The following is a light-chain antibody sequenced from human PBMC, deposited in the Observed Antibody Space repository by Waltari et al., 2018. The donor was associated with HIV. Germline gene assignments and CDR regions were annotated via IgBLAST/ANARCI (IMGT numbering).Light chain of an antibody. CDR2: KDI. CDR1: ALPKKY. V-gene: IGLV3-25*03. Sequence: SYDLTQTPSVSVSPGQTARINCSRGALPKKYSSWYRQKAGQAPILLIYKDIERPSGIPGRISGSGSGTGVTLNITDVQAEDEGDYFCQSTDHDGTWVFGGGTKLTVL. CDR3: QSTDHDGTWV. J-gene: IGLJ3*02.